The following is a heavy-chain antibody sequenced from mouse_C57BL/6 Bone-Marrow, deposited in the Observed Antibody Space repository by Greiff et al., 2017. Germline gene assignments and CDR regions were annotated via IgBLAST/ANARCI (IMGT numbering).Heavy chain of an antibody. CDR2: IYPGSGST. CDR1: GYTFTSYW. CDR3: ARPDYSNYWYFDV. V-gene: IGHV1-55*01. Sequence: QVQLQQPGAELVKPGASVKMSCKASGYTFTSYWITWVKQRPGQGLKWIGDIYPGSGSTNYTEKFKSKATLTVDTSSSTAYMQLSSLTSEDSAVYYCARPDYSNYWYFDVWGTGTTVTVSS. J-gene: IGHJ1*03. D-gene: IGHD2-5*01.